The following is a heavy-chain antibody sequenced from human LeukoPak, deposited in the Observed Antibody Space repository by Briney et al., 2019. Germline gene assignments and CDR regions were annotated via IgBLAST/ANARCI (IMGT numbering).Heavy chain of an antibody. CDR1: GYTFTSYG. CDR2: ISAYNGNT. Sequence: GASVKVSCKASGYTFTSYGISWVRQAPGQGLEWMGWISAYNGNTNYAQKLQGRVTMTTDTSTSTAYMELRSLRSDDTAVYYCARASTGYSSTREPYYYYYYYVDVWGKGTTVTVSS. CDR3: ARASTGYSSTREPYYYYYYYVDV. V-gene: IGHV1-18*01. J-gene: IGHJ6*03. D-gene: IGHD6-13*01.